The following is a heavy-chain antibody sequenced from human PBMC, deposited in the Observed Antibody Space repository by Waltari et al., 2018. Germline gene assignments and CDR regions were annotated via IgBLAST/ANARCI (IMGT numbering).Heavy chain of an antibody. CDR2: IGSGGET. Sequence: EVQLLESGGGLIQPGGSLRLSCAASGFIFSTNAMSWVRQSPGKGLEWVSGIGSGGETHYTDSVKGRFTISRDNSKGSLYLQMNSLRAEDTAVYYCAKDLYWWTAADYWGQGILVTVSS. J-gene: IGHJ4*02. D-gene: IGHD6-13*01. CDR1: GFIFSTNA. V-gene: IGHV3-23*01. CDR3: AKDLYWWTAADY.